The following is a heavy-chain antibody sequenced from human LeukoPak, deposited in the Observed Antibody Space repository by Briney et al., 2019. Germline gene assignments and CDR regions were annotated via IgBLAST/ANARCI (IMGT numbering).Heavy chain of an antibody. J-gene: IGHJ4*02. CDR1: GIYD. CDR3: AKDGGGWYTSGWYYFDY. Sequence: GGSLRLSCAASGIYDMSWVRQAPGKGLEWVSSISGSGSNTHYAESVKGRFTISRDNSKNTLCLQMNSLRAEDTAVYYCAKDGGGWYTSGWYYFDYWGQGTLVTVSS. CDR2: ISGSGSNT. V-gene: IGHV3-23*01. D-gene: IGHD6-19*01.